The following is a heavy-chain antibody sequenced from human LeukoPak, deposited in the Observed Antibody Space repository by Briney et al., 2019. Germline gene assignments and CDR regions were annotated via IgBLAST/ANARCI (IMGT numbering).Heavy chain of an antibody. CDR1: GYTFTSYD. V-gene: IGHV1-8*01. D-gene: IGHD3-10*01. CDR2: MNPNSGNT. J-gene: IGHJ4*02. Sequence: ASVKVSCKASGYTFTSYDINWLRQATGQGLEWMGWMNPNSGNTGYAQKFQGRVTMTRNTSISTAYMELSSLRSEDTAVYYCARRVRGVIPRFDYWGQGTLVTVSS. CDR3: ARRVRGVIPRFDY.